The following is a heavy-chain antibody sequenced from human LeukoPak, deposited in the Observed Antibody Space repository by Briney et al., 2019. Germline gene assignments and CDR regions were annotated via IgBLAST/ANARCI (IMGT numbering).Heavy chain of an antibody. CDR2: ISYDGSNK. D-gene: IGHD3-22*01. Sequence: QAGGSLRLSCAASGFTFSSYAMSWVRQAPGKGLEWVAVISYDGSNKYYADSVKGRFTISRDNSKNTLYLQMNSLRAEDTAVYYCARGRYYYDSSGYYGEFDYWGQGTLVTVSS. CDR1: GFTFSSYA. CDR3: ARGRYYYDSSGYYGEFDY. J-gene: IGHJ4*02. V-gene: IGHV3-30-3*01.